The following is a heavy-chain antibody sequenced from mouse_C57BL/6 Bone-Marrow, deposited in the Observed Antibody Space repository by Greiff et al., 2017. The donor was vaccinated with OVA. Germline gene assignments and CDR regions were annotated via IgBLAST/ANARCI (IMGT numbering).Heavy chain of an antibody. V-gene: IGHV5-4*01. Sequence: EVQGVESGGGLVKPGGSLKLSCAASGFTFSSYAMSWVRQTPEKRLEWVATISDGGSYTYYPDNVKGRFTISRDNAKNNLYLHMSHLKSEDTAMYYCASFKYYFDYWGQGTTLTVSS. CDR3: ASFKYYFDY. CDR2: ISDGGSYT. J-gene: IGHJ2*01. CDR1: GFTFSSYA.